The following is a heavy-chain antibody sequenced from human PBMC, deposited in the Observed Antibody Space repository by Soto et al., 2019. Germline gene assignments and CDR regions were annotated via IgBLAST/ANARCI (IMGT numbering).Heavy chain of an antibody. V-gene: IGHV3-48*04. CDR2: ISSSGSTI. D-gene: IGHD3-16*02. Sequence: PGGSLRLSCAASGFTFSSYGMHWVRQAPGKGLEWVSYISSSGSTIYYADSVKGRFTISRDNAKNSLYLQMNSLRAEDTAVYYCARDNYDYVWGSYRWSDAFDIWGQGTMVTV. CDR1: GFTFSSYG. CDR3: ARDNYDYVWGSYRWSDAFDI. J-gene: IGHJ3*02.